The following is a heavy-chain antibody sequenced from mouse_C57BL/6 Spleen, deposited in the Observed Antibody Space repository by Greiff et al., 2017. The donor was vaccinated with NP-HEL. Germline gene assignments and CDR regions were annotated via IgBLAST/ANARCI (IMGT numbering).Heavy chain of an antibody. CDR1: GYAFSSSW. Sequence: VQLQQSGPELVKPGASVKISCKASGYAFSSSWMNWVKQRPGKGLEWIGRIYPGDGDTNYNGKFKGKATLTADKSSSTAYMQLSSLTSEDSAVYFCARRDYYGSSPYYAMDYWGRGTSVTVSS. CDR2: IYPGDGDT. CDR3: ARRDYYGSSPYYAMDY. V-gene: IGHV1-82*01. D-gene: IGHD1-1*01. J-gene: IGHJ4*01.